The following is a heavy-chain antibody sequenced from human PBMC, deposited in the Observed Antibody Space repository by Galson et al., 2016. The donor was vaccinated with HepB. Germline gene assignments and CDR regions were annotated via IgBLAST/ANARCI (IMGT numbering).Heavy chain of an antibody. CDR3: ARDETHYDSSAYYDDLDI. CDR1: EFTFSSYW. D-gene: IGHD3-22*01. V-gene: IGHV3-7*04. J-gene: IGHJ3*02. CDR2: INRDGSEK. Sequence: SLRLSCAASEFTFSSYWMTWVRQAPGKGLEWVVNINRDGSEKNYVDSVKGRFTISRDNAKNSLYLQMSSLRAEDTAVYYCARDETHYDSSAYYDDLDIWGQGTMVTVSS.